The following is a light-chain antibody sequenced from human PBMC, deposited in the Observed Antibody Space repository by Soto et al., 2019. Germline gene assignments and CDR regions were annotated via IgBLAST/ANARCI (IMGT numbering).Light chain of an antibody. V-gene: IGKV3-20*01. CDR3: QQYDSSPRT. CDR2: RTS. Sequence: DIVMTQSPATLSVSPGERATLSCRASQSVSDNLGWYQQKPGQAPRLLIYRTSNRATGIPDRFSGSGSGTDFTLTISRLEPEDFAVYWCQQYDSSPRTFGQGTKVDIK. CDR1: QSVSDN. J-gene: IGKJ1*01.